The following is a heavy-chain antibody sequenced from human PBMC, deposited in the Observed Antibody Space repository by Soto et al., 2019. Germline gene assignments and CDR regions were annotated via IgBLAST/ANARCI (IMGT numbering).Heavy chain of an antibody. CDR2: ISYDGSNK. CDR3: ARDRQYSSSWLDY. Sequence: PGGSLRLSCAASGFTFSSHAMHWVRQAPGKGLEWVAVISYDGSNKYYADSVKGRFTISRDNSKNTLYLQMNSLRAEDTAVYYCARDRQYSSSWLDYWGQGTLVTVSS. D-gene: IGHD6-13*01. CDR1: GFTFSSHA. V-gene: IGHV3-30-3*01. J-gene: IGHJ4*02.